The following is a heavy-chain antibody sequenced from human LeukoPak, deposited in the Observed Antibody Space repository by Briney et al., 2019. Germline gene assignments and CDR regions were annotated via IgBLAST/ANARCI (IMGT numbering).Heavy chain of an antibody. D-gene: IGHD3-9*01. Sequence: GGSLRLSCAASGFIFSISDMHWVRQAPGKGLQWVAFISYDGSKKHCADSVQGRCTISRDNSKNTLYLQMNSLRAEDTAVYSCANGPHYQILTGYYKVRSHLDYWGQGTLVTVSS. J-gene: IGHJ4*02. CDR1: GFIFSISD. V-gene: IGHV3-30*02. CDR3: ANGPHYQILTGYYKVRSHLDY. CDR2: ISYDGSKK.